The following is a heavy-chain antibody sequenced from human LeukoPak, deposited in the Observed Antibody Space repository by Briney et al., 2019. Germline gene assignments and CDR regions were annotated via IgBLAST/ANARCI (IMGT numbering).Heavy chain of an antibody. CDR2: IYYSGST. D-gene: IGHD3-10*01. CDR3: ARAITPIKYYFDY. V-gene: IGHV4-59*01. CDR1: GGSISSYY. Sequence: SETLSLTCTVSGGSISSYYWSWIRQPPGKGLEWIGYIYYSGSTNYNPSLKSRVTISVDTSKNQFSLKLSSVTAADTAVYYCARAITPIKYYFDYWGQGTLVTVSS. J-gene: IGHJ4*02.